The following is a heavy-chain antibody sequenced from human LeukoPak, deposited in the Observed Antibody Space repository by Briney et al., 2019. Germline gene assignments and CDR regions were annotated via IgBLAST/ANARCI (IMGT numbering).Heavy chain of an antibody. CDR3: ARDDGSGSYYNLDY. CDR1: GYTFTGYY. V-gene: IGHV1-2*02. D-gene: IGHD3-10*01. J-gene: IGHJ4*02. Sequence: ASVKVSCKASGYTFTGYYMHWVRQAPGQGLEWMGWINPNSGGTNYAQKFQGRVTMTRDTSISTAYMELSRLRSDDTAVYYCARDDGSGSYYNLDYWGQGTLVTVSS. CDR2: INPNSGGT.